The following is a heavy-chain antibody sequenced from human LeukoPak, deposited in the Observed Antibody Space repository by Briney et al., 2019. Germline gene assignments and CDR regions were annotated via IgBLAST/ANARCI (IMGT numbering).Heavy chain of an antibody. D-gene: IGHD3-10*01. CDR3: ARHYGSGDGMDV. J-gene: IGHJ6*02. CDR2: IYYSGST. V-gene: IGHV4-59*08. Sequence: SETLSLTCTVFGGSISSYYWSWIRQPPGKGLEWIGYIYYSGSTNYNPSLKSRVTISVDTSKNQFSLKLSSVTAADTAVYYCARHYGSGDGMDVWGQGTTVTVSS. CDR1: GGSISSYY.